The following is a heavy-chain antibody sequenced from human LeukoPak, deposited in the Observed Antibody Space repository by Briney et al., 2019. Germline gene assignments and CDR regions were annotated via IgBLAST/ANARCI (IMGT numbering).Heavy chain of an antibody. D-gene: IGHD2-2*01. CDR3: AKDLKGGIVVVPAAIIGY. CDR1: GFTFSSYA. CDR2: IICSGGST. J-gene: IGHJ4*02. Sequence: GSLRLSCAASGFTFSSYAMSWVRQAPGKGLEWVSAIICSGGSTYYADSVKGRFTISRDNSKNTLYLQMNSLRAEDTAVYYCAKDLKGGIVVVPAAIIGYWGQGTLVTVSS. V-gene: IGHV3-23*01.